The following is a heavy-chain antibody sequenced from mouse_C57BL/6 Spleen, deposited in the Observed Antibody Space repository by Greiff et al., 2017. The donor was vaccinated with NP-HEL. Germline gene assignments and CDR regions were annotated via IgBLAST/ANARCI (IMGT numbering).Heavy chain of an antibody. D-gene: IGHD1-3*01. CDR2: IDPSDSYT. CDR3: ARRALNFDV. V-gene: IGHV1-50*01. J-gene: IGHJ1*03. CDR1: GYTFTSYW. Sequence: VQLQQPGAELVKPGASVKLSCKASGYTFTSYWMQWVKQRPGQGLEWIGEIDPSDSYTNYNQKFKGKAPLTVDTSSSTAYMQLSSLTSEDAAVYYCARRALNFDVWGTGTTVTVSS.